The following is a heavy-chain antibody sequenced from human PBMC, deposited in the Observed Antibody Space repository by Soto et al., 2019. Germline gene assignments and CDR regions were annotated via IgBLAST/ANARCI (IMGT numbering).Heavy chain of an antibody. CDR3: ARGEYCGGDCYSGAGWSDP. D-gene: IGHD2-21*02. Sequence: SETLSLTCTVSGGSIGSSSYYWGWIRQPPGKGLEWIGSIYYSGSTYYNPSLKSRVTISVDTSKNQFSLKLSSVTAADTAVYYCARGEYCGGDCYSGAGWSDPWGQGTLVTVSS. V-gene: IGHV4-39*01. J-gene: IGHJ5*02. CDR2: IYYSGST. CDR1: GGSIGSSSYY.